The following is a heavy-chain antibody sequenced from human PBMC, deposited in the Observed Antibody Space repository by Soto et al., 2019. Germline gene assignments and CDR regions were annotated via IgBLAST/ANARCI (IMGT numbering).Heavy chain of an antibody. CDR3: ARDKITGLVDY. V-gene: IGHV4-39*02. J-gene: IGHJ4*02. CDR1: GGSISSSSYY. CDR2: IYYSGST. D-gene: IGHD2-8*02. Sequence: SETLSLTCTVSGGSISSSSYYWGWIRQPPGKGLEWIGSIYYSGSTYYNPSLKSRVTISVDTSKNQFSLKLTSVTAADTAVYYCARDKITGLVDYWGQGTLLTVSS.